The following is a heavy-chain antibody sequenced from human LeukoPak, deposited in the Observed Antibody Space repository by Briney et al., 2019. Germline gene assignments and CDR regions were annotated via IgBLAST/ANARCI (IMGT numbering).Heavy chain of an antibody. CDR3: ARNPVTGTNPKFDY. CDR1: GGSISDYY. CDR2: IHPSGST. J-gene: IGHJ4*02. Sequence: SETLSLTCTVSGGSISDYYWSWIRQPAGKGLEWIGRIHPSGSTNHNPSFKSRATMSIDTSKKQFSLNLSSVTAADTAVYYCARNPVTGTNPKFDYWGQGTLVTVSS. D-gene: IGHD6-19*01. V-gene: IGHV4-4*07.